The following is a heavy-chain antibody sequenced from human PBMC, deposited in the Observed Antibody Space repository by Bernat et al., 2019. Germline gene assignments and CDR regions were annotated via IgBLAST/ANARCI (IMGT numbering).Heavy chain of an antibody. J-gene: IGHJ2*01. V-gene: IGHV3-74*01. Sequence: EVQLVESGGGLVQPGGSLRLSCAASGFTFSSYWMHWFRQAPGKGLVWVSRINSDGSSTSYADSVKGRFTISRDNAKNTLYLQMNSLRAEDTAVYYCARGDYSSGWYWYFDLWGRGTLVTVSS. CDR2: INSDGSST. CDR1: GFTFSSYW. CDR3: ARGDYSSGWYWYFDL. D-gene: IGHD6-19*01.